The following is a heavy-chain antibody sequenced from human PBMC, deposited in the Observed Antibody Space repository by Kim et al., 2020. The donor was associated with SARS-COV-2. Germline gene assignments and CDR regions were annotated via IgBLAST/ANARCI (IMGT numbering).Heavy chain of an antibody. CDR2: T. CDR3: ARHRRRDYFDY. Sequence: TRYSPSFQGQVTISADKSISTAYLQWSSLKASDTAMYYCARHRRRDYFDYWGQGTLVTVSS. V-gene: IGHV5-51*01. J-gene: IGHJ4*02.